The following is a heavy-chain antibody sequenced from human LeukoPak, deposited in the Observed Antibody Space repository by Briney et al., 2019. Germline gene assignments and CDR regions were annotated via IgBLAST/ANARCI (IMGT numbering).Heavy chain of an antibody. Sequence: PSETLSLTCTVSGGSISSYYWSWIRQPAGKGLEWIGRIYTSGSTNYNPSLKSRVTMSVDTSKNQFSLELSSVTAADTAVYYCARYSSGWSTYYFDYWGQGTLVTVSS. J-gene: IGHJ4*02. V-gene: IGHV4-4*07. CDR3: ARYSSGWSTYYFDY. D-gene: IGHD6-19*01. CDR1: GGSISSYY. CDR2: IYTSGST.